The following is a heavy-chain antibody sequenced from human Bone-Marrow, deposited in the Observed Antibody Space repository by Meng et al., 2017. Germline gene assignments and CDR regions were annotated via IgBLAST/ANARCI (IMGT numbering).Heavy chain of an antibody. CDR1: GASVSSGYW. J-gene: IGHJ4*02. V-gene: IGHV4-4*02. Sequence: VQWGESGTGLVKPSGTMSLTCGVSGASVSSGYWWTWVRQPPGKGLEWIGEFHHSGTTNYNPSLRSRVTISVDTSKNQFSLRLTSVTAADTAVYYCAASPGWWRIDSWGQGTLVTVSS. CDR2: FHHSGTT. CDR3: AASPGWWRIDS. D-gene: IGHD6-19*01.